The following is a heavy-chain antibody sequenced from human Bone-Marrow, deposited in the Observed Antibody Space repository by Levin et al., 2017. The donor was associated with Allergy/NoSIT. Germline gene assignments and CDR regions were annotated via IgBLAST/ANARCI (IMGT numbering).Heavy chain of an antibody. CDR3: ARTNGYNWNVRPSYYFDY. V-gene: IGHV1-3*01. D-gene: IGHD1-1*01. CDR1: GYTFTSYA. Sequence: GESLKISCKASGYTFTSYAMHWVRQAPGQRLEWMGWINAGNGNTKYSQKFQGRVTITRDTSASTAYMELSSLRSEDTAVYYCARTNGYNWNVRPSYYFDYWGQGTLVTVSS. CDR2: INAGNGNT. J-gene: IGHJ4*02.